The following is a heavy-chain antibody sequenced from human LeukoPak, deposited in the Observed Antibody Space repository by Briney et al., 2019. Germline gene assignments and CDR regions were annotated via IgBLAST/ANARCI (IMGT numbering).Heavy chain of an antibody. Sequence: GGSLRLSCAASGFTFSSYWMSWVRQAPGKGLEWVANIKQDGSEKYYVDSVKGRFTISRDNAQNSLFLQMSSLRAEDTAVYYCARVATSLARDDYWGQGTLVTVSS. CDR3: ARVATSLARDDY. CDR1: GFTFSSYW. CDR2: IKQDGSEK. V-gene: IGHV3-7*01. J-gene: IGHJ4*02.